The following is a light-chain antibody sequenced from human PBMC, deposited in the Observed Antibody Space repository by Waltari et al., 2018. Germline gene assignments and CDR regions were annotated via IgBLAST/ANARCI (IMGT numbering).Light chain of an antibody. V-gene: IGLV3-1*01. CDR1: TLGDAD. CDR3: QAWNTFIL. J-gene: IGLJ2*01. CDR2: QDT. Sequence: SSELSQPPSISVSPGQPASIICPGVTLGDADTSWYQQKPGQSPLLIIYQDTKRPSGIPERFSGSNSGNTATLTISGTQPLDEADYYCQAWNTFILFGGGTKLTVL.